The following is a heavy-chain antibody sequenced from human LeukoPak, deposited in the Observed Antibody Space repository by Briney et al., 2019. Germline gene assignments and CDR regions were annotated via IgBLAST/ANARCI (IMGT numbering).Heavy chain of an antibody. CDR2: INPNSGGT. J-gene: IGHJ4*02. V-gene: IGHV1-2*02. D-gene: IGHD2-15*01. CDR3: AREGYCSGGSCYPDY. CDR1: GYTFTGYY. Sequence: GASVKVSCKASGYTFTGYYVHWVRQAPGQGLEWMGWINPNSGGTNYAQKFQGRVTMTRDASISTAYMELSRLRSDDTAVYYCAREGYCSGGSCYPDYWGQGTLVTVSS.